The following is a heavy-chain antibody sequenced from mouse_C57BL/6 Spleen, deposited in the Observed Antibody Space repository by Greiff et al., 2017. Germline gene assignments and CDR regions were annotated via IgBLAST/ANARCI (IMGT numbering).Heavy chain of an antibody. CDR2: IYPGNSDT. V-gene: IGHV1-5*01. Sequence: EVQLQQSGTVLARPGASVKMSCKTSGYTFTSYWMHWVKQRPGQGLEWIGAIYPGNSDTSYNQQFKGKAKLTAVTSASTAYMELSSLTNEDSAVYYCTRERYGSSYSYYAMGCWGQGTSVTVAS. D-gene: IGHD1-1*01. J-gene: IGHJ4*01. CDR3: TRERYGSSYSYYAMGC. CDR1: GYTFTSYW.